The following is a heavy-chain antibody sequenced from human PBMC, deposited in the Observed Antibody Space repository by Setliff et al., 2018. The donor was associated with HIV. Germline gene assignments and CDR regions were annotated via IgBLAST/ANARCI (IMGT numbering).Heavy chain of an antibody. Sequence: LRLSCAASGFTFSIYDMHWVRQPTGKPLEWVSTIGTAGDTYYSGSVKGRFTISRESAKNSVYLQMNSLRAGDTAVYYCARSTVRGAIFDYWGQGALVTV. CDR2: IGTAGDT. CDR1: GFTFSIYD. D-gene: IGHD3-10*01. J-gene: IGHJ4*02. CDR3: ARSTVRGAIFDY. V-gene: IGHV3-13*01.